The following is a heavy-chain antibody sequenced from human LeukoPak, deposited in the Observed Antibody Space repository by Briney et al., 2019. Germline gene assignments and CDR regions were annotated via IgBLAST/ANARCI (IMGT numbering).Heavy chain of an antibody. V-gene: IGHV1-69*04. CDR2: IIPILGIA. D-gene: IGHD5-18*01. CDR3: ARGVVDTAMVDY. Sequence: SVKVSCKASGGTSSSYAFSWVRQAPGQGLEWMGRIIPILGIANYAQKFQGRVTITADKSTSTAYMELSSLRSEDTAVYYCARGVVDTAMVDYWGQGTLVTVSS. CDR1: GGTSSSYA. J-gene: IGHJ4*02.